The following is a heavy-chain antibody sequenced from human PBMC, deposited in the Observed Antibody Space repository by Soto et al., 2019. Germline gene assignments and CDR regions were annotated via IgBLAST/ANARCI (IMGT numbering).Heavy chain of an antibody. D-gene: IGHD3-10*01. J-gene: IGHJ3*02. CDR2: IIPIFGTA. V-gene: IGHV1-69*06. Sequence: SVKVSCKASGGTFSSYAISWVRQAPGQGLEWMGGIIPIFGTANYAQKFQGRVTITADKSTSTAYMELSSLRSEDTAVYYCAREVGSGPTPDAFDIWGHGTMVTVSS. CDR3: AREVGSGPTPDAFDI. CDR1: GGTFSSYA.